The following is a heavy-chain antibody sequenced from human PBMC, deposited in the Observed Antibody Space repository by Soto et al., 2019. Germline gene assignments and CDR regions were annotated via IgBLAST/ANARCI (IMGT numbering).Heavy chain of an antibody. Sequence: GGSLRLSCAASGFTFSSYWMSWVRQAPGKGLEWVANIKQDGSEKYYVDSVKGRFTISRDNAKNSLYLQMNSLRAEDTAVYYCSTMVRGVIWGFDYWGQGTLVTVSS. J-gene: IGHJ4*02. CDR3: STMVRGVIWGFDY. CDR2: IKQDGSEK. CDR1: GFTFSSYW. V-gene: IGHV3-7*05. D-gene: IGHD3-10*01.